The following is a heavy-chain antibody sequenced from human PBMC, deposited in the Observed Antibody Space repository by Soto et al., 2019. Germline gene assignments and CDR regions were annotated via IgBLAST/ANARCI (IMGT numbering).Heavy chain of an antibody. V-gene: IGHV3-23*01. CDR2: ISGSGGST. Sequence: GGSLRLSCAASGFTFSSYAMSWVRQAPGKGLEWVSAISGSGGSTYYADSVKGLFTISRDNSKNTLYLQMNSLRAEDTAVYYCAKDPEEPGFNYFDYWGQGTLVTVSS. D-gene: IGHD1-1*01. CDR3: AKDPEEPGFNYFDY. CDR1: GFTFSSYA. J-gene: IGHJ4*02.